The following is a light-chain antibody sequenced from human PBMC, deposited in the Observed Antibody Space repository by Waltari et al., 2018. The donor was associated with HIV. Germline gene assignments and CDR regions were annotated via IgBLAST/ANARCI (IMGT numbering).Light chain of an antibody. CDR3: HQYNNWPQT. V-gene: IGKV3-15*01. CDR1: QTFNGN. CDR2: GAS. J-gene: IGKJ1*01. Sequence: VLTQSPATLSVSPGESATLSCRASQTFNGNLAWYQQKSGQAPRLLIYGASTRASGIPDRFSGSGSVTRFTLTITGLQSEDSAMYYCHQYNNWPQTFGQGTKVEV.